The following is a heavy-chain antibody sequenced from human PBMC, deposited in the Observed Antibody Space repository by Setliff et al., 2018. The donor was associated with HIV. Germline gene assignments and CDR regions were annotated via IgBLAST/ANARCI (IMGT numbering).Heavy chain of an antibody. CDR3: ARNTRAGDFDY. Sequence: SETLSLTCTVSGVSFGSSDYYRAWIRQPPGKGLEWIGSFYYSGSTYYNPSLKSRVTISVDTSKNQSSLRLTSVTAADTAVYYCARNTRAGDFDYWGQGTLVTVSS. CDR1: GVSFGSSDYY. D-gene: IGHD3-10*01. J-gene: IGHJ4*02. CDR2: FYYSGST. V-gene: IGHV4-39*01.